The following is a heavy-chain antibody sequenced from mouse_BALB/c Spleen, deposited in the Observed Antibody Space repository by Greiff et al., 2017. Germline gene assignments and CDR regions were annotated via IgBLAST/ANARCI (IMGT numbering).Heavy chain of an antibody. CDR1: GYTFTSYT. D-gene: IGHD1-1*01. V-gene: IGHV1-4*02. Sequence: VKLQESAAELARPGASVKMSCKASGYTFTSYTMHWVKQRPGQGLEWIGYINPSSGYTEYNQKFKDKTTLTADKSSSTAYMQLSSLTSEDSAVYYCARSGYYGSSFFAYWGQGTLVTVSA. CDR3: ARSGYYGSSFFAY. J-gene: IGHJ3*01. CDR2: INPSSGYT.